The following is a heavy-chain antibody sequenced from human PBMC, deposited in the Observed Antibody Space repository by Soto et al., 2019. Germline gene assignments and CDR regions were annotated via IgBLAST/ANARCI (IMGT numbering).Heavy chain of an antibody. CDR3: ASTPGQNHTVP. CDR2: IIPILGIA. CDR1: GGTFSSYT. J-gene: IGHJ5*02. V-gene: IGHV1-69*02. D-gene: IGHD7-27*01. Sequence: QVQLVQSGAEVKKPGSSVKVSCKASGGTFSSYTISWVRQAPGQGLEWMGRIIPILGIANYAQKFQGRVTITADKSTSTAYMELSSLRSEDTAVYYCASTPGQNHTVPWGQGTLVTVSS.